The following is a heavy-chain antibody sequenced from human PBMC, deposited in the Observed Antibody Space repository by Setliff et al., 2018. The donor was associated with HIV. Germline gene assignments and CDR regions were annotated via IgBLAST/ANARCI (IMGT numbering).Heavy chain of an antibody. J-gene: IGHJ4*02. CDR3: ARVRLYSSALDY. D-gene: IGHD3-22*01. CDR2: IYSDGST. CDR1: GSTVSSYY. Sequence: GGSLRLSCAASGSTVSSYYMAWVRQAPGKGLEWVSTIYSDGSTYHADSVKGRFTLSRDTSKNTLSLQMNSLRPEDTAVFYCARVRLYSSALDYWGQGTLVTVSS. V-gene: IGHV3-66*02.